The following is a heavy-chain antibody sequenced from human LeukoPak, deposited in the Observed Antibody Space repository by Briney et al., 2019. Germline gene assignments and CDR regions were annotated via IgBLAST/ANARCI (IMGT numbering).Heavy chain of an antibody. V-gene: IGHV4-34*01. CDR3: TRGRYNYGFFDY. J-gene: IGHJ4*02. D-gene: IGHD5-18*01. CDR1: GWSFSGYY. Sequence: SETLSLTCAVYGWSFSGYYWSWIRQPPGKGLEWIGEMNHSGSSNYNSSLKSRVTISVDTSKNQFSLKLTSVTAADMAVYYCTRGRYNYGFFDYWGQGTPVTVSS. CDR2: MNHSGSS.